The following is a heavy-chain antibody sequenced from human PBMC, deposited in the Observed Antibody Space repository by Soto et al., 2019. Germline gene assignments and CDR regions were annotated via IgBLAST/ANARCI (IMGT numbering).Heavy chain of an antibody. J-gene: IGHJ4*02. D-gene: IGHD2-2*01. V-gene: IGHV1-18*01. Sequence: QVQLVQSGTEVKNLGASMKVSCKASGYNFTSYGMSWVRQAPGQGLEWLGWINTYSGNTNYAQRLQGRVTLTTDTSKHTAYMDLRSLRSDDTAVYYCVKCSSSSCYSPFDYWGQGTLVTVSS. CDR2: INTYSGNT. CDR3: VKCSSSSCYSPFDY. CDR1: GYNFTSYG.